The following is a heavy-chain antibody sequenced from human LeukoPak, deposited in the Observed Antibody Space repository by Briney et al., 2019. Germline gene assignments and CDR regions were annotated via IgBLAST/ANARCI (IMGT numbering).Heavy chain of an antibody. CDR2: ISAYNGNT. J-gene: IGHJ5*02. V-gene: IGHV1-18*01. CDR1: GYTFTSYG. CDR3: ARAEIVVVPAASFDP. Sequence: GASVKVSFKASGYTFTSYGISWVRQAPGQGLEWMGWISAYNGNTNYAQKLQGRVTMTTDTSTSTAYMELRSLRSDDTAVYYCARAEIVVVPAASFDPWGQGTLVTVSS. D-gene: IGHD2-2*01.